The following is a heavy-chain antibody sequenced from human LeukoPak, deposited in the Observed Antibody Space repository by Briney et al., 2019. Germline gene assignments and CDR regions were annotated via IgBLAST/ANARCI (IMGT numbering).Heavy chain of an antibody. V-gene: IGHV3-23*01. CDR1: GLTFSSYA. D-gene: IGHD3-22*01. Sequence: GGSLRLSCAASGLTFSSYAMSWVRQAPGKGLEWVSAISGSSGHTYYADSVKGRFTISRDNSKNTLYLQMNSLRAEDTAVYYCAKDRGSGYHYFDYWGQGTLVTVSS. CDR3: AKDRGSGYHYFDY. CDR2: ISGSSGHT. J-gene: IGHJ4*02.